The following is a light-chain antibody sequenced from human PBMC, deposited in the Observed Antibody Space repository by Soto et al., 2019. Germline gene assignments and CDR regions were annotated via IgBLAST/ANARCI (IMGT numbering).Light chain of an antibody. CDR2: SSD. CDR1: SSNIGTNT. Sequence: SVLPKPPSASGTPGQIVTISCSGSSSNIGTNTVNWYHQLPGTAPKLLIYSSDQRPSGVPDRFSGSKSGTSASLAISGLQSEDEADYFCAAWDDSLNGVVFGGGTKVTVL. CDR3: AAWDDSLNGVV. J-gene: IGLJ2*01. V-gene: IGLV1-44*01.